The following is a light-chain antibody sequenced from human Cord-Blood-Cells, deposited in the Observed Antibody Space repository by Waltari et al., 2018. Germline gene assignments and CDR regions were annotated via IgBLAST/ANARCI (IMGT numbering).Light chain of an antibody. CDR3: SSYTGSSTPVV. J-gene: IGLJ2*01. V-gene: IGLV2-14*01. Sequence: QSALPQPASVSWSPGQSITISCTGTSSDVGGYNYVYWYQQHPGKAPKLMIYDVRNRPSGVSNRFSGSKSGNTASLTISGLQAEDEADYYCSSYTGSSTPVVFGGGTKLTVL. CDR2: DVR. CDR1: SSDVGGYNY.